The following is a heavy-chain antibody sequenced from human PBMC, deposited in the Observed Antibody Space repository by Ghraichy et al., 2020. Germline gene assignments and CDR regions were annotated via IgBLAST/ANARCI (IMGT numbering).Heavy chain of an antibody. J-gene: IGHJ4*02. D-gene: IGHD3-22*01. CDR3: TSEDTLTVVDY. Sequence: GGSLRLSCAASGLIFGSYAMHWVRQAPGKGLEWVSTISGSGENTHYADSVKGRFTISRDNSKNMLYLQMNSLRSEDTALYYCTSEDTLTVVDYWGQGTLVTVSS. CDR1: GLIFGSYA. CDR2: ISGSGENT. V-gene: IGHV3-23*01.